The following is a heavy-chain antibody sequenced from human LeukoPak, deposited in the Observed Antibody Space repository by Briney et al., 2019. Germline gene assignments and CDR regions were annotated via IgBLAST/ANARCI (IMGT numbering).Heavy chain of an antibody. Sequence: ASVKVSCKVSGYTLTELSMHWVRQAPGKGLEWMGGFDPEDGETIYAQKFQGGVTMTEDTSTDTAYMELSSLRSEDTAVYYCATDGSSSWYMNYFDYWGQGTLVTVSS. V-gene: IGHV1-24*01. CDR2: FDPEDGET. D-gene: IGHD6-13*01. J-gene: IGHJ4*02. CDR1: GYTLTELS. CDR3: ATDGSSSWYMNYFDY.